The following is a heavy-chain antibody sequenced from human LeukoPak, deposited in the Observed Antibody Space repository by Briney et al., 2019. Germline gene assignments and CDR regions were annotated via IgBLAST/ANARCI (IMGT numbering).Heavy chain of an antibody. Sequence: GGSLRLSCAASGFTFSNSWMHWVRQAPGKGLVWVSRINSDGSSTSYADSVKGRFTISRDNAKNTLYLQMNSLRADDTAVYYCARDSEGSYYDFTYWGQGTLVTVSS. D-gene: IGHD1-26*01. CDR1: GFTFSNSW. V-gene: IGHV3-74*01. CDR3: ARDSEGSYYDFTY. J-gene: IGHJ4*02. CDR2: INSDGSST.